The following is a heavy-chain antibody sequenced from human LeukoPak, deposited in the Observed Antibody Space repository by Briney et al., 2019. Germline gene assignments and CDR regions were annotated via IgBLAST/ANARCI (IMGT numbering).Heavy chain of an antibody. J-gene: IGHJ3*02. D-gene: IGHD1-26*01. V-gene: IGHV4-34*01. Sequence: SETLSLTCAVSGGSFSAFFWRWIRQPPGKGLEWIGEIHHSGSTDYNPSLKSRVTISPDKSKNQFSLTLTSVTAADTAVYFCARAPLSGTYYTDAFDIWGQGTMVTVSS. CDR2: IHHSGST. CDR3: ARAPLSGTYYTDAFDI. CDR1: GGSFSAFF.